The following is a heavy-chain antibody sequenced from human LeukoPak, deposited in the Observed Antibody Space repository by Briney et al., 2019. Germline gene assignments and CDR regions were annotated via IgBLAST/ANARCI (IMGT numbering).Heavy chain of an antibody. D-gene: IGHD2-2*01. CDR3: VSHNTQKYVADY. CDR1: GGSISSYY. Sequence: SETLSLTCTVSGGSISSYYWSWIRQPPGHELESFSYVSYSGSTNYNPSLMSRVSIAVDTSKKPFSLKLSSVTAADTAMYYCVSHNTQKYVADYWGQGTLVTVSS. J-gene: IGHJ4*02. V-gene: IGHV4-59*08. CDR2: VSYSGST.